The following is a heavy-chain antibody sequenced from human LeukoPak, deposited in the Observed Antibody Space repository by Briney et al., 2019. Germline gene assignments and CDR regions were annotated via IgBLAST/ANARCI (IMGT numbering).Heavy chain of an antibody. CDR2: ISGGGGST. CDR3: AKDRYYASGSSYGNAFDI. D-gene: IGHD3-10*01. V-gene: IGHV3-23*01. CDR1: GFTFSSYA. J-gene: IGHJ3*02. Sequence: GGSLRLSXAASGFTFSSYAMSWVRQAPGKGVEWVSGISGGGGSTYYADSVKGRFTISRDNSKNTLYLQMNSLRAEDTAVYYCAKDRYYASGSSYGNAFDIWGQGTMVTVSS.